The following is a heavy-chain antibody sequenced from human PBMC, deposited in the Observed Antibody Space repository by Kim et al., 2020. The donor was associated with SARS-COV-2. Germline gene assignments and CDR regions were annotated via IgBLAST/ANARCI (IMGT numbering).Heavy chain of an antibody. J-gene: IGHJ4*02. D-gene: IGHD6-13*01. Sequence: GGSLRLSCAGSGFIFRTYGMHWVRQAPGKGLEWVAVVWHDGSNEYYADSVKGRFTISRDNSKNSLYLQMNSLRAEDTAVYYCARGAAAAGYYFDYWGQGTLVTVSS. V-gene: IGHV3-33*01. CDR1: GFIFRTYG. CDR2: VWHDGSNE. CDR3: ARGAAAAGYYFDY.